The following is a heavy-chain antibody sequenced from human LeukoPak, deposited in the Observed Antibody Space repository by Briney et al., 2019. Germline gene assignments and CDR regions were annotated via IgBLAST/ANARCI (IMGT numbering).Heavy chain of an antibody. D-gene: IGHD2-2*01. CDR1: GYTFTSYY. Sequence: ASVKVSCKASGYTFTSYYMHWVRQAPGQGLEWMGRINPSGGSTSYAQKFQGRVTMTRDTPTSTVYMELSSLRSEDTAVYYCARDPALYCSSTSCYAGGYFDYWGQGTLVTVSS. J-gene: IGHJ4*02. CDR2: INPSGGST. CDR3: ARDPALYCSSTSCYAGGYFDY. V-gene: IGHV1-46*01.